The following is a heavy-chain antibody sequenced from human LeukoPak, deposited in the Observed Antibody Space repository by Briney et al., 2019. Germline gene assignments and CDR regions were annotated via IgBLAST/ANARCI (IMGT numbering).Heavy chain of an antibody. CDR3: AREPLGGSYIPSFDY. CDR1: GFTSSSYW. J-gene: IGHJ4*02. Sequence: GGSLRLSCAASGFTSSSYWMSWVRQAPGKGLEWVANIKQDGSEKYYVDSVKGRFTISRDNAKNSLYLQMNSLRAEDTAVYYCAREPLGGSYIPSFDYWGQGTLVTVSS. V-gene: IGHV3-7*01. D-gene: IGHD1-26*01. CDR2: IKQDGSEK.